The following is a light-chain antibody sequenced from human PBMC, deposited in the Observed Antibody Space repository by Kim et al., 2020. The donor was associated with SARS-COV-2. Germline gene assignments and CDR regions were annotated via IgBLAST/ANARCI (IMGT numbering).Light chain of an antibody. V-gene: IGKV1-39*01. CDR3: QQSSTTTPT. J-gene: IGKJ2*01. CDR1: QKVGDF. CDR2: VAS. Sequence: SASVGDRVTITSRASQKVGDFLHWYQQRPGRAPKLMIYVASNLQSGVPSRFSGSGSGTDFSLTITSLQPEDFATYYCQQSSTTTPTFGQGTKLEI.